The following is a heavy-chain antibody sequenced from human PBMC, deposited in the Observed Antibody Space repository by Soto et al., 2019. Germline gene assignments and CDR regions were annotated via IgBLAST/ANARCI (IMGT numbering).Heavy chain of an antibody. Sequence: QVQLQQWGAGLLKPSETLSLTCAVYGGSFSGYYWSWIRQPPGKGLEWIGEINHSGSTNYNPSLKSRVTISVDTSKNQFSLKLSSVTAADTAVYYCARANPGSGKPLGYCSSTSCYAGRDYYYYYMDVWGKGTTVTVSS. D-gene: IGHD2-2*01. CDR3: ARANPGSGKPLGYCSSTSCYAGRDYYYYYMDV. V-gene: IGHV4-34*01. J-gene: IGHJ6*03. CDR1: GGSFSGYY. CDR2: INHSGST.